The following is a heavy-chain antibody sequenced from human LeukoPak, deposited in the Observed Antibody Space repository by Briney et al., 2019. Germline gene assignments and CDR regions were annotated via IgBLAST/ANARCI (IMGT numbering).Heavy chain of an antibody. CDR3: ARIEMGIAAAVLWAVDY. D-gene: IGHD6-13*01. CDR1: GFTFSSYG. Sequence: PGRSLRLSCAASGFTFSSYGMHWVRQAPGKGLEWVAVIWYDGSNKYYAGSVKGRFTISRDNSKNTLYLQMNSLRAEDTAVYYCARIEMGIAAAVLWAVDYWGQGTLVTVSS. V-gene: IGHV3-33*01. CDR2: IWYDGSNK. J-gene: IGHJ4*02.